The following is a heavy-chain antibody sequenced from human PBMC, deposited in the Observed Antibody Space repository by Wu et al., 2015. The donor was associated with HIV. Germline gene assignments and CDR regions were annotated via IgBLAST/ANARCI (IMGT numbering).Heavy chain of an antibody. J-gene: IGHJ4*02. D-gene: IGHD3-10*01. CDR1: GYSFMNYG. Sequence: QVQLVQSGAEVKKPGASVKISCKASGYSFMNYGISWVRQAPGQGPEWMGWISHYNGNIKYSQKLQGRVSLTADPSTTTAYMELRSLRSDDTAVYFCARDLGDYYNSGLPDTTWGQGTLVTVSS. CDR2: ISHYNGNI. CDR3: ARDLGDYYNSGLPDTT. V-gene: IGHV1-18*01.